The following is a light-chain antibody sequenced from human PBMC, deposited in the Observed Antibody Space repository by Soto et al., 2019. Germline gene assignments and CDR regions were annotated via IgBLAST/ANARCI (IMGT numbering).Light chain of an antibody. J-gene: IGLJ2*01. V-gene: IGLV1-44*01. CDR2: TND. Sequence: QAVVTQPPSASGTPGQRVTISCSGSSSNIGSNAVNWYRQLPGTAPKLLIHTNDQRPSGVPDRFSGSQSGTSASLAISGLQSEDEAEYYCATWDDSLSGVVFGGGTNLTVL. CDR1: SSNIGSNA. CDR3: ATWDDSLSGVV.